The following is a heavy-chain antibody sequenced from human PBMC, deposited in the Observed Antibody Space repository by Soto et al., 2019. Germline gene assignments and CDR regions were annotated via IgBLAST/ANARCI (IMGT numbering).Heavy chain of an antibody. CDR3: ARQTGAFGYYFDY. D-gene: IGHD3-3*01. CDR1: GGSISSSSYY. Sequence: PSETLSLTCTVSGGSISSSSYYWGWIRQPPGKGLEWIGSIYYSGSTYYNPSLKSRVTISVDTSKNQFSLKLSSVTAADTAVYCCARQTGAFGYYFDYWGPGTLVTVSS. J-gene: IGHJ4*02. V-gene: IGHV4-39*01. CDR2: IYYSGST.